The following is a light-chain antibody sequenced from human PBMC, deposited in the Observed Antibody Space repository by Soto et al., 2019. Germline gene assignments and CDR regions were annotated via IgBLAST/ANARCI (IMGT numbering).Light chain of an antibody. J-gene: IGKJ1*01. CDR2: GAS. V-gene: IGKV3-15*01. CDR1: QSLSSSY. CDR3: QQYNNWPT. Sequence: EIVLTQSPGTLSLSPGERATLSFRASQSLSSSYLAWYQQKPGQAPRLLNYGASTRATGIPARFSGSGSGTEFTLTISSLQSEDFAVYYCQQYNNWPTFGQGTKVDIK.